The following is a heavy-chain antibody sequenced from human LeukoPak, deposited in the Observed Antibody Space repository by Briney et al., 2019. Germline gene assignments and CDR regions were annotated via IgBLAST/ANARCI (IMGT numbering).Heavy chain of an antibody. V-gene: IGHV3-30*04. CDR2: ISYDGSNK. Sequence: GRSLRLSCAASGFTFSSYAMHWVRQAPGKGLEWVAVISYDGSNKYYADSVKGRFTISRDNSKNTLYLQMNSLRAEDTAVYYCAGGGVATIDYWGQGTLVTVSS. CDR3: AGGGVATIDY. J-gene: IGHJ4*02. CDR1: GFTFSSYA. D-gene: IGHD5-12*01.